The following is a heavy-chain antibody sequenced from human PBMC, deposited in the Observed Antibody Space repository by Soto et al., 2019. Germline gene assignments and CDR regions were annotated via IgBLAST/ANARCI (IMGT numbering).Heavy chain of an antibody. CDR1: GGSITSSNSYS. V-gene: IGHV4-30-2*02. CDR2: ISHTGST. Sequence: PSETLSLTCAVSGGSITSSNSYSWSWIRQPPGKGLEWIGSISHTGSTSYNPSLKSRLTMSVDKSKNQFSLKLSSVTAADTAVYYCAASAPPATNYYYAMDVWGQGTTVTVSS. D-gene: IGHD5-12*01. CDR3: AASAPPATNYYYAMDV. J-gene: IGHJ6*02.